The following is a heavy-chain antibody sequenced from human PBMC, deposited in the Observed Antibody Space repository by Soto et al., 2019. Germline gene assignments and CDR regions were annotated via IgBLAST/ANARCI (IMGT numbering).Heavy chain of an antibody. CDR2: IYYSGST. J-gene: IGHJ5*02. D-gene: IGHD3-16*01. CDR3: ARGEWLGERRFDP. Sequence: QMQLQESGPGLVKPSQTLSLTCTVSGGSISSGGYYWSWIRQHPGKGLEWIGDIYYSGSTYYNPSLKSRVXXSXDXXKNQFSLKLSSVTAADTAVYYCARGEWLGERRFDPWGQGTLVTVSS. CDR1: GGSISSGGYY. V-gene: IGHV4-31*03.